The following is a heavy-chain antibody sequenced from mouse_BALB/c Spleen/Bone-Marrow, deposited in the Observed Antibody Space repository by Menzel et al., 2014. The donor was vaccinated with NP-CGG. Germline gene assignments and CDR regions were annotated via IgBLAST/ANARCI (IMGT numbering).Heavy chain of an antibody. D-gene: IGHD1-2*01. V-gene: IGHV1-87*01. Sequence: QVQLQQSGAELAKPGASVKMSCKASGYTFTSYWMQWVKQRPGQGLEWIGAIYPGDGDTRYTQKFKGKATLTADKSFSTAYMQLSSLASEDSAVYYCARRDYGIRENYYAMDYWGQRTSVTVSS. CDR1: GYTFTSYW. CDR3: ARRDYGIRENYYAMDY. J-gene: IGHJ4*01. CDR2: IYPGDGDT.